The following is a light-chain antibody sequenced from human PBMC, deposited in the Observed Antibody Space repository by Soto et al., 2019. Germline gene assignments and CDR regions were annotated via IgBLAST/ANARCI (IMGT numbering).Light chain of an antibody. V-gene: IGLV2-14*01. Sequence: QSALTQPASVSGSPGQSITISCTGTSSDIGAYDYVSWYQQHPGKAPKLMIFEVSNRPPGVSNRFSGSKSGNTASLTISGLQAEDEADYYCSSYTSSTTLWLFGGGTKLTVL. J-gene: IGLJ2*01. CDR3: SSYTSSTTLWL. CDR2: EVS. CDR1: SSDIGAYDY.